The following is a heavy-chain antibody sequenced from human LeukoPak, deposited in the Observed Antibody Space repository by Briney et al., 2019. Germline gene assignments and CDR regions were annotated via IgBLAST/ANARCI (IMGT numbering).Heavy chain of an antibody. V-gene: IGHV3-7*01. J-gene: IGHJ4*02. CDR2: IKQDGSEK. D-gene: IGHD4-17*01. Sequence: GGSLRLSCAASGFTFSSYWMSWVRQAPGKWLEWVANIKQDGSEKYYVDSVKGRFTISRDNAKNSLYLQMNSLRAEDTAVYYCAREGDYGDYPFDYWGQGTLVTVSS. CDR3: AREGDYGDYPFDY. CDR1: GFTFSSYW.